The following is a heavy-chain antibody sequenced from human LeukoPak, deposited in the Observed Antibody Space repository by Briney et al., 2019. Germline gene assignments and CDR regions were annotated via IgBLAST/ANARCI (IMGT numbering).Heavy chain of an antibody. J-gene: IGHJ6*03. CDR3: ARARRGYSYGPRDYYYMDV. CDR1: GGTFSSYA. D-gene: IGHD5-18*01. V-gene: IGHV1-69*05. CDR2: IIPIFGTA. Sequence: SVTVSRKASGGTFSSYAISWVRQAPGQGLEWMGGIIPIFGTANYAQKFQGRVTITTDESTSTAYMELSSLRSEDTAVYYCARARRGYSYGPRDYYYMDVWGKGTTVTVSS.